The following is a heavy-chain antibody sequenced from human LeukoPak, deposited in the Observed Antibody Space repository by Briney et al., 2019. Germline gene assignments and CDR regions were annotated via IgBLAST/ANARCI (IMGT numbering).Heavy chain of an antibody. Sequence: KPSETLSLTCTVSGYSISSGYYWGWIRQPPGKGREWIGSIYHSGSTYYNPSLKSRVTISVDTSKNQFSLKLSSVTAADTAVYYCARYRKTAHYYYYMDVWGKGTTVTVSS. CDR2: IYHSGST. CDR1: GYSISSGYY. D-gene: IGHD1-1*01. J-gene: IGHJ6*03. V-gene: IGHV4-38-2*02. CDR3: ARYRKTAHYYYYMDV.